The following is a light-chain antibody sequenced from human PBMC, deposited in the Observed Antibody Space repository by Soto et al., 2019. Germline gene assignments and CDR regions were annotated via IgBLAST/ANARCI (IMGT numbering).Light chain of an antibody. V-gene: IGKV3-15*01. Sequence: ATLTCRASQSVSSNLAWYQQKPGQAPRLLIYGASTRATGIPARFSGSGSGTEFTLTISSLQSEDFAVYYCQQDNKRPRHFGQGTKVEI. CDR1: QSVSSN. CDR2: GAS. J-gene: IGKJ1*01. CDR3: QQDNKRPRH.